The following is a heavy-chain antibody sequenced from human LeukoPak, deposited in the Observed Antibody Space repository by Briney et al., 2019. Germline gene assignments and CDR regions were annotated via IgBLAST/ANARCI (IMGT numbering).Heavy chain of an antibody. CDR3: ARYQDSGIFGGFRY. V-gene: IGHV5-51*01. CDR2: IHPSDSDI. CDR1: GYSFSSYW. D-gene: IGHD4-23*01. J-gene: IGHJ4*02. Sequence: GESLKISCKGSGYSFSSYWIGWVRQMPGKGLEWMGIIHPSDSDIRYSPSFQGQVTISADKSISTAYLQWSSLKASDTAMYYCARYQDSGIFGGFRYWGQGTLVTVSS.